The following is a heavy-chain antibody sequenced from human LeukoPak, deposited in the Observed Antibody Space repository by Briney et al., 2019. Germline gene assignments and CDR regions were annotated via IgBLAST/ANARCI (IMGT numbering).Heavy chain of an antibody. J-gene: IGHJ4*02. Sequence: GGSLRLSCAASGFTFSSYSMNWVRQAPGKGLEWVSSISSSSSYIYYADSVKGRFTISRDNAKNSLYLRMNSLRAEDTAVYYCARGYCSGGSCYSSGFDYWGQGTLVTVSS. CDR2: ISSSSSYI. CDR3: ARGYCSGGSCYSSGFDY. CDR1: GFTFSSYS. V-gene: IGHV3-21*01. D-gene: IGHD2-15*01.